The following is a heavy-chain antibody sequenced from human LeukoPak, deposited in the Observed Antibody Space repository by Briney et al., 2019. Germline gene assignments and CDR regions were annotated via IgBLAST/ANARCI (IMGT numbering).Heavy chain of an antibody. CDR3: ARSGVFSGYDAFDI. V-gene: IGHV4-59*08. CDR2: IYHRGST. Sequence: SETLSLTCTVSGGSINISYWSWIRQPPGKGLEWIGYIYHRGSTNYNPSLKSRITVSVDTSKNQFSLKVTSVTGADTAVYYCARSGVFSGYDAFDIWGQGTMVTVSS. CDR1: GGSINISY. J-gene: IGHJ3*02. D-gene: IGHD3-9*01.